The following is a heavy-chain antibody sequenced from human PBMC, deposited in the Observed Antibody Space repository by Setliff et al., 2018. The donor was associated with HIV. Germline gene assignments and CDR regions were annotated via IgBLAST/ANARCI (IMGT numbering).Heavy chain of an antibody. CDR3: AKLQEGHVYSHYDS. D-gene: IGHD2-21*01. CDR2: ISGSGSTT. V-gene: IGHV3-23*01. J-gene: IGHJ4*02. CDR1: GFTFTSYA. Sequence: SLRLSCAASGFTFTSYAMNWVRQAPGKGLEWVSSISGSGSTTYYADPVKGRLTISRDNSQNALYLHMNSLRAEDTAVYYCAKLQEGHVYSHYDSWGQGTLVTVSS.